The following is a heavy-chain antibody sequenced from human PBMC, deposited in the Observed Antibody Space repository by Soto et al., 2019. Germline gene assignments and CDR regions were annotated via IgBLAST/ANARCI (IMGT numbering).Heavy chain of an antibody. V-gene: IGHV4-30-4*02. CDR1: GGSISSGDYY. CDR2: IYYSGST. CDR3: ARDYIQLERTDAFDI. J-gene: IGHJ3*02. Sequence: PSETLSLTCTVSGGSISSGDYYWSWIRQPPGKGLEWIRYIYYSGSTYYNPSLKSRVTISVDTSKNQFSLKLSSVTAADTAVYYCARDYIQLERTDAFDIWGQGTMVTVSS. D-gene: IGHD1-1*01.